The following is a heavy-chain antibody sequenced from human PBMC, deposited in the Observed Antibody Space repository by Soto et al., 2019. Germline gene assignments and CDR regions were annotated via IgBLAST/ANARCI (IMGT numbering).Heavy chain of an antibody. D-gene: IGHD6-13*01. CDR1: GFTVSSYY. CDR2: IYSAGSA. Sequence: EVQLVESGGGLVQPGGSLRLSCAASGFTVSSYYMSWVRQAPGKGLEWVSVIYSAGSADFADSVKGRFTISRDNSKNTXXXXXXXXXXXXXXXXXXXRVXSSXXXYFDYWGQGTLVTVSS. V-gene: IGHV3-66*01. J-gene: IGHJ4*02. CDR3: XRVXSSXXXYFDY.